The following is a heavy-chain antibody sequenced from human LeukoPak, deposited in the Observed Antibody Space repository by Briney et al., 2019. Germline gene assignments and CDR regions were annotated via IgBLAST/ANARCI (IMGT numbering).Heavy chain of an antibody. J-gene: IGHJ4*02. CDR1: GYTFTGYA. V-gene: IGHV1-3*01. CDR2: INAGNGDT. CDR3: VDGSGTYYQ. D-gene: IGHD3-10*01. Sequence: ASVKVSCKASGYTFTGYAISWLRQAPGQRLEWMGWINAGNGDTKYSQKFQGRVTINWDTSASTAYMELSSLRSEDTAVYYCVDGSGTYYQWGQGTLATVSS.